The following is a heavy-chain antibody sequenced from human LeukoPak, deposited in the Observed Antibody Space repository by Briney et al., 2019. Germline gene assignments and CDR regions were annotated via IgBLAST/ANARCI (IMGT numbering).Heavy chain of an antibody. J-gene: IGHJ4*02. CDR1: GYTFTSYG. CDR2: ISAYNGNT. D-gene: IGHD2-8*01. CDR3: ARTNLDCKNGVCYDY. V-gene: IGHV1-18*01. Sequence: EASVKVSCKASGYTFTSYGISWVRQAPGQGLEWMGWISAYNGNTNYAQKFQGRVTVTTDTSTRTAYMELRSLRSDDTAVYYCARTNLDCKNGVCYDYWGQGTLVTVSS.